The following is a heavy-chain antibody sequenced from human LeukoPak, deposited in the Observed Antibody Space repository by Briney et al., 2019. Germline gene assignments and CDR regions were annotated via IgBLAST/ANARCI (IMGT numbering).Heavy chain of an antibody. CDR3: ARDSHYCSSTSCYKGDDAFDI. D-gene: IGHD2-2*02. CDR2: IYTSGST. V-gene: IGHV4-61*02. Sequence: SQTLSLTCTVSGGSISSGSYYWSWIRQPAGKGLEWIGRIYTSGSTNYNPSLKSRVTISVDTSKNQLSLKLSSVTAADTAVYYCARDSHYCSSTSCYKGDDAFDIWGQGTMVTVSS. CDR1: GGSISSGSYY. J-gene: IGHJ3*02.